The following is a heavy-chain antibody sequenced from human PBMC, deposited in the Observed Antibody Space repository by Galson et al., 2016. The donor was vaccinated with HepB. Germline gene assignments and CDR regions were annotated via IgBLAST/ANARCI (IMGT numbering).Heavy chain of an antibody. J-gene: IGHJ5*02. CDR3: AKDSLSRDGYTYL. V-gene: IGHV3-23*01. CDR2: IDGSGGST. Sequence: SLRLSCAASGFTFSNYAMSWVRQAPGKGLDWVSAIDGSGGSTYYADSVKGRFTISRDNSKNTLYLQMNSLRAEDTAVYYCAKDSLSRDGYTYLWGQGTLVTVSS. CDR1: GFTFSNYA. D-gene: IGHD5-24*01.